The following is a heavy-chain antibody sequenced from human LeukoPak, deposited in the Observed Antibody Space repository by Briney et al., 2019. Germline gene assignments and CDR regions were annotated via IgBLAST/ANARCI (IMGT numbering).Heavy chain of an antibody. V-gene: IGHV3-23*01. Sequence: GGSLRLSCAASRLIFNNSTMSWVRQAPGKGLEWVSIISNSGRTTYYADSVKGRFTISRDNSKSTLYLQMNSVRADDTAVYYCAKGGRLTAGFDPWGQGTLATVSS. D-gene: IGHD2-2*01. CDR3: AKGGRLTAGFDP. CDR2: ISNSGRTT. J-gene: IGHJ5*02. CDR1: RLIFNNST.